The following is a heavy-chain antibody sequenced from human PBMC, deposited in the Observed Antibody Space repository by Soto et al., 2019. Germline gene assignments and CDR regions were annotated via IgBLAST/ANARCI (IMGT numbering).Heavy chain of an antibody. J-gene: IGHJ6*02. CDR1: GYTFTNYY. CDR2: TNPSGGST. V-gene: IGHV1-46*01. Sequence: QVQLVQSGAEVKKPGASVKVSCKASGYTFTNYYIHCLRQAPGQGLEWLGVTNPSGGSTTYAQKCQGRVNRTRDTSTSTVHLEVSSLASDDTAVYCCAREWVVVVTGPDSYDRGRDVWGQGTTVTVSS. CDR3: AREWVVVVTGPDSYDRGRDV. D-gene: IGHD2-21*02.